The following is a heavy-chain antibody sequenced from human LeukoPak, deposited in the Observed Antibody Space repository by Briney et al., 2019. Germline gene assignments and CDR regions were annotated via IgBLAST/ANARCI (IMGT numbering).Heavy chain of an antibody. Sequence: SGTLSLTCVVYGGSFSGYFWSWIRQPPGKGLEWSGEITPSGSTNYSPSLKSRVSISIDTSKKKLSLRLTSVTAADSAVYYCASSSYYDSRDYWGQGTLVTVSS. J-gene: IGHJ4*02. CDR3: ASSSYYDSRDY. CDR2: ITPSGST. D-gene: IGHD3-22*01. V-gene: IGHV4-34*01. CDR1: GGSFSGYF.